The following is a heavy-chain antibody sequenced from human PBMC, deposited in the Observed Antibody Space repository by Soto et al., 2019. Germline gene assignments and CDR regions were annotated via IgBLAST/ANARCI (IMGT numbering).Heavy chain of an antibody. J-gene: IGHJ6*02. CDR1: GFTFSSYW. Sequence: GGSLRLSCAASGFTFSSYWMSWVRQAPGKGLEWVANIKEDGSEKYYVDSVKGRFTISRDNAKNSLHLQMNSLRAEDTAVYYCARDLYQLPTMKYYYYGMDVWGQGTPVTVSS. D-gene: IGHD2-2*01. V-gene: IGHV3-7*03. CDR2: IKEDGSEK. CDR3: ARDLYQLPTMKYYYYGMDV.